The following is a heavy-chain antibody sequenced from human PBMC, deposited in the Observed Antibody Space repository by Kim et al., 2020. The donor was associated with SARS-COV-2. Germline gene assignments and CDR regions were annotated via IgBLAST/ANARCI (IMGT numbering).Heavy chain of an antibody. J-gene: IGHJ4*02. CDR1: GFTFSSYS. Sequence: GGSLRLSCAASGFTFSSYSMHWVRQAPGKGLVWVSRIKSDGSSSTYADSVKGRFTMSRDNAKNTLYLQMNSLRADDTAVYYCASETDNSRSGNCCCGQGT. V-gene: IGHV3-74*01. CDR2: IKSDGSSS. D-gene: IGHD1-20*01. CDR3: ASETDNSRSGNCC.